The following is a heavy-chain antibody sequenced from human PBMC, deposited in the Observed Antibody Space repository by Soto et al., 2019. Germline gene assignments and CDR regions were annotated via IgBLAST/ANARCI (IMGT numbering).Heavy chain of an antibody. CDR1: GGSISSSSW. Sequence: QVQLQESGPGLVKPSETLSLTCAVSGGSISSSSWWSWVRQPPGKGLEWIGEIYHSGSTNYNPSLKSRVTISVDKSKNEFSLKLSSVTAADTAVYYCASAGTTITLVRGIKVGVYNWFDPWGQGTLVTVSS. CDR2: IYHSGST. J-gene: IGHJ5*02. D-gene: IGHD3-10*01. CDR3: ASAGTTITLVRGIKVGVYNWFDP. V-gene: IGHV4-4*02.